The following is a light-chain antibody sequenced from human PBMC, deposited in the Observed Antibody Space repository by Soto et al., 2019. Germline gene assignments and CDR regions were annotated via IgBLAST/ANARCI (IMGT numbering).Light chain of an antibody. Sequence: EIVLTQSPGTLSLSPGERATLSRRASQSVSSSYLAWYQQKPGQAPRLLIYGASSRATGIPDRFSGSGSGTDFTLTISRLEPEDFAVYYCQQYGSSPATFGQGTKVDIK. CDR3: QQYGSSPAT. CDR2: GAS. J-gene: IGKJ1*01. CDR1: QSVSSSY. V-gene: IGKV3-20*01.